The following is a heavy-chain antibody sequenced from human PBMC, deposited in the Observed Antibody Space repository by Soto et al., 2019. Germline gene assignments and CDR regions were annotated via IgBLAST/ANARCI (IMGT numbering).Heavy chain of an antibody. Sequence: QVQLVQSGAEVKKPGASVKVSCKASGYTFTTYDLNWVRQATGQGLEWMGWMNPNTGSTGYAQKFQGRVTMTRNTSINTAYMELSSLRPEATAVYYCASNYDFWSGYSHCREDAFDIWCQGTLVTVSS. D-gene: IGHD3-3*01. CDR2: MNPNTGST. V-gene: IGHV1-8*01. CDR1: GYTFTTYD. J-gene: IGHJ3*02. CDR3: ASNYDFWSGYSHCREDAFDI.